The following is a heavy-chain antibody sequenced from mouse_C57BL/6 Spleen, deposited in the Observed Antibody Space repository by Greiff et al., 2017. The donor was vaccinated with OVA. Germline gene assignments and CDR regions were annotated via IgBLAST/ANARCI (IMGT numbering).Heavy chain of an antibody. Sequence: QVQLQQPGAELVKPGASVKMSCKASGYTFTSYWLTWVKQRPGQGLEWIGDIYPGSGSTNYNEKFKSKATLTVDTSSSTAYMQLSSLTSEDSAVYYCARWGYGSSYAYWGQGTTLTVSS. CDR2: IYPGSGST. J-gene: IGHJ2*01. CDR1: GYTFTSYW. D-gene: IGHD1-1*01. V-gene: IGHV1-55*01. CDR3: ARWGYGSSYAY.